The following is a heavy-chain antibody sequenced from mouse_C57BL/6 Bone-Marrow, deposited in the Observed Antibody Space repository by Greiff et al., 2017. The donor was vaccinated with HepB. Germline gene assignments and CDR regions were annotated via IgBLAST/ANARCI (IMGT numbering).Heavy chain of an antibody. CDR1: GYTFTSYW. J-gene: IGHJ3*01. CDR3: AIKDGIYYSNYGWFAY. CDR2: IHPSDSDT. V-gene: IGHV1-74*01. Sequence: VKLQQPGAELVKPGASVKVSCKASGYTFTSYWMHWVKQRPGQGLEWIGRIHPSDSDTNYNQKFKGKATLTVDKSSSTAYMQLSSLTSEDSAVYYCAIKDGIYYSNYGWFAYWGQGTLVTVSA. D-gene: IGHD2-5*01.